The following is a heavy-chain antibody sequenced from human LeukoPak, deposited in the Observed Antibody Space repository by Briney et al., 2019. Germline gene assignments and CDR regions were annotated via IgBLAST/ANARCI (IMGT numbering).Heavy chain of an antibody. CDR3: ARLGPMYSSSSGY. V-gene: IGHV4-61*02. CDR1: GGSISSGSYY. D-gene: IGHD6-6*01. CDR2: IYTSGST. Sequence: SETLSLTCTVSGGSISSGSYYWSWIRQPAGKGLEWIGRIYTSGSTNYNPSLKSRVTISVDTSKNQFSLKLSSVTAADTAVYYCARLGPMYSSSSGYWGQGTLVTVSS. J-gene: IGHJ4*02.